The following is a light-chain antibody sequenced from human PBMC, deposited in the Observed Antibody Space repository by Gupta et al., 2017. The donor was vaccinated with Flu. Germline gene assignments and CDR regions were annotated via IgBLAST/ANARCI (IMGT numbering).Light chain of an antibody. CDR2: GAS. CDR1: QNVGRN. V-gene: IGKV3D-15*01. CDR3: QQYTKWPIS. J-gene: IGKJ4*01. Sequence: MTQSLVTLSASPAERVTLSCRANQNVGRNLAWYQQKPGRAPRLLIFGASTRAADVPARFSGSGSGTDFTLTIDGLQSEDFVVYFCQQYTKWPISFGGGTTVDIK.